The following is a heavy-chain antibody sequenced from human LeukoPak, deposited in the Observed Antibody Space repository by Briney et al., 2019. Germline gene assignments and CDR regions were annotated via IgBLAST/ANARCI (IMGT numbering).Heavy chain of an antibody. CDR3: AREVPNYENFDY. CDR1: GFTFSSYW. Sequence: PGGSLRLSCAASGFTFSSYWMHWVRQAPGKGLVWVSRINSDGSSTSYADSVKGRFTISRDNAKNTLYLQMNSLRAEDTAVYYCAREVPNYENFDYWGQGTLVTVSS. J-gene: IGHJ4*02. V-gene: IGHV3-74*01. CDR2: INSDGSST. D-gene: IGHD4/OR15-4a*01.